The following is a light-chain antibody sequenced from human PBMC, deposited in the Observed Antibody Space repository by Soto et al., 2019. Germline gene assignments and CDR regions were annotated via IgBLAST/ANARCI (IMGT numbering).Light chain of an antibody. Sequence: EIVLTQSPGTLSLSPGERATLSCRASQSITNNYLAWYQQKPGRAHRLLIYGASSRATGIPDRFSGSGSGTDFTLTISRLEPEDFAVYYCQQYGTSPRTFGQGTRLESK. CDR2: GAS. V-gene: IGKV3-20*01. CDR1: QSITNNY. J-gene: IGKJ5*01. CDR3: QQYGTSPRT.